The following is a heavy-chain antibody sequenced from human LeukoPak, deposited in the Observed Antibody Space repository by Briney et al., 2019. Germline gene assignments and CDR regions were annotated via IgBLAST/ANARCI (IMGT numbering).Heavy chain of an antibody. V-gene: IGHV4-39*01. Sequence: SETLSLTCSVSGDSVSRSDSYWDWIRQPPGKGLEWIGTIYYSGRTYYSPSLKSRVTMSVDPSNNQFSLNLRSVTAADTAVYYCARHNYYNFWNALNWFDPWGQGTLVTVSS. CDR3: ARHNYYNFWNALNWFDP. J-gene: IGHJ5*02. D-gene: IGHD3-3*01. CDR2: IYYSGRT. CDR1: GDSVSRSDSY.